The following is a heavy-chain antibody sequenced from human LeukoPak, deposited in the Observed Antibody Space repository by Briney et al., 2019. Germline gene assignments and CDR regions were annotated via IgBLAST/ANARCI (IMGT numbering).Heavy chain of an antibody. CDR1: GFTFSTFA. J-gene: IGHJ4*02. D-gene: IGHD3-22*01. Sequence: GGSLRLSCAASGFTFSTFAMIWVRQPPGKGLEWVSSIFPSGGEIHYADSVRGRFTISRDNSKSTLSLQMNSLRAEDTAVYYCARRAGDYSHPYDYWGQGTLVTVSS. CDR3: ARRAGDYSHPYDY. CDR2: IFPSGGEI. V-gene: IGHV3-23*01.